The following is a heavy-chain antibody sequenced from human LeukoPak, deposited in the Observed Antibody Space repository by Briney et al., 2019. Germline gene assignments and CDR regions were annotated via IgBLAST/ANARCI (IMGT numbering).Heavy chain of an antibody. CDR2: ISAYNGDT. V-gene: IGHV1-18*01. D-gene: IGHD6-13*01. J-gene: IGHJ5*02. CDR1: GYTFTSSA. Sequence: GASVKVSCKASGYTFTSSAITRVRQAPGQGPEWMAWISAYNGDTRYAQTLQGRVTMTTDTSTSTAYMELRSLRFDDTAVYYCARFSLGAAAAGFDPWGQGTLVTVSS. CDR3: ARFSLGAAAAGFDP.